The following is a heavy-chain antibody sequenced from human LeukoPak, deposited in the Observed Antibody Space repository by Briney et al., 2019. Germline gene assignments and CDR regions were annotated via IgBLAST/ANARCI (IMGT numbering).Heavy chain of an antibody. J-gene: IGHJ4*02. D-gene: IGHD3-3*01. V-gene: IGHV4-34*01. Sequence: SETLSLTCAVYGGSFSGYYWSWIRQPPGKGLEWIGEINHSGSTNYDPSLKSRVTISADTSKNQFSLKLSSVTAADTAVYYCASGGFSDYWGQGTLVTVSS. CDR2: INHSGST. CDR1: GGSFSGYY. CDR3: ASGGFSDY.